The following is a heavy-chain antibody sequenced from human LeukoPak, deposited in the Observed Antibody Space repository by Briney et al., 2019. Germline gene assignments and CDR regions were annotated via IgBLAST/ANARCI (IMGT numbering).Heavy chain of an antibody. J-gene: IGHJ4*02. CDR3: AISYVDTAIFD. CDR1: GYTFTSYG. D-gene: IGHD5-18*01. Sequence: GASVKVSCKASGYTFTSYGISWVRQAPGQGLEWMGWISANDGNTDYPQKLQGRVTMTTDTSTSTAYMELSSLRSEDTAVYYRAISYVDTAIFDWGQGTLVTVSS. CDR2: ISANDGNT. V-gene: IGHV1-18*01.